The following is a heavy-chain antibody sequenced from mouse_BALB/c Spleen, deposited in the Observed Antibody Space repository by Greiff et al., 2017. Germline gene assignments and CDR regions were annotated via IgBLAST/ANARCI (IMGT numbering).Heavy chain of an antibody. CDR2: ISSGGSYT. J-gene: IGHJ1*01. Sequence: EVMLVESGGGLVKPGGSLKLSCAASGFTFSSYAMSWVRQTPEKRLEWVATISSGGSYTYYPDSVKGRFTISRDNAKNTLYLQMSSLRSEDTAMYYCARDGNYGLYFDVWGAGTTVTVSS. CDR3: ARDGNYGLYFDV. D-gene: IGHD2-1*01. V-gene: IGHV5-9-1*01. CDR1: GFTFSSYA.